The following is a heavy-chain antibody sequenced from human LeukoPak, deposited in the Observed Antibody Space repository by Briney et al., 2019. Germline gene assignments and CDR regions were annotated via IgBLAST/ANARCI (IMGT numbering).Heavy chain of an antibody. CDR3: ARLRMGGYLWSNDY. J-gene: IGHJ4*02. Sequence: SETLSLTCTVSGGSISSYYWSWIRQPPGKGLEWIGYIYYSGSTNYNPSLKSRITISVDTSKNQFSLKLSSVTAADTAVYYCARLRMGGYLWSNDYWGQGTLVTVSS. V-gene: IGHV4-59*12. CDR2: IYYSGST. CDR1: GGSISSYY. D-gene: IGHD3-10*01.